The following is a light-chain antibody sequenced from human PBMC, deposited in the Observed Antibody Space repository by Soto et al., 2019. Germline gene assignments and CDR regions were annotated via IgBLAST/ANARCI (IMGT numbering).Light chain of an antibody. CDR2: WAS. CDR3: QQYYSTPYT. CDR1: QSVLYSSNNKNY. V-gene: IGKV4-1*01. Sequence: DIVMTQSPDSLAVSPGERATINCKSSQSVLYSSNNKNYLAWYQQKPGQPPKLLIYWASTRESGVPDRFSGSGSGTDFTLTISSLQAEDVAVYYCQQYYSTPYTFGQGTKLETK. J-gene: IGKJ2*01.